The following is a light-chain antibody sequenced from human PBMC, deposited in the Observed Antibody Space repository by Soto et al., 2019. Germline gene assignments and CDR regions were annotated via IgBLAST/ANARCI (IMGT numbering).Light chain of an antibody. V-gene: IGKV1-39*01. CDR3: QQSYSTPLT. CDR1: QSISSY. Sequence: IQMTHSPSSLSASVGHRVSITSRASQSISSYLNWYQQKPGKAPKLLIYAASSLQSGVPSRFSGSGSGTDFTLTISSLQPEDFAPYYCQQSYSTPLTFGGGTKVDI. J-gene: IGKJ4*01. CDR2: AAS.